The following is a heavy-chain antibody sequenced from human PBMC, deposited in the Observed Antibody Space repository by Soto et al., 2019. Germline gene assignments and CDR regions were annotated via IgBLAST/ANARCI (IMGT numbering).Heavy chain of an antibody. CDR1: GFTFKDCA. CDR2: IFNDAGNE. V-gene: IGHV3-33*06. CDR3: EKEKGTGRAPNGAYDV. D-gene: IGHD2-8*02. J-gene: IGHJ3*01. Sequence: QVQLVESGGDVVQPGRSLRLSCAASGFTFKDCAMHWVRQAPGKGLEWVSIIFNDAGNEYYTESVKGRFTISRDNSKNTLYLQMNSLRDEDTAVYSCEKEKGTGRAPNGAYDVWGRGTRVTVSS.